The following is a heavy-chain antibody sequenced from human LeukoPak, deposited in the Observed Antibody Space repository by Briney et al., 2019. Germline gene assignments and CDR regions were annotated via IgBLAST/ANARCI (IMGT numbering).Heavy chain of an antibody. J-gene: IGHJ4*02. CDR1: GGSFSGYY. V-gene: IGHV4-34*01. CDR3: ARVVRSRGLGH. D-gene: IGHD3-10*01. CDR2: INHSGST. Sequence: PSETLSLTCAVYGGSFSGYYWSWIRQPPGKGLEWIGEINHSGSTNYNLSLKSRVTISVDTSKNQFSLKLSSVTAADTAVYYCARVVRSRGLGHWGQGTLVTVSS.